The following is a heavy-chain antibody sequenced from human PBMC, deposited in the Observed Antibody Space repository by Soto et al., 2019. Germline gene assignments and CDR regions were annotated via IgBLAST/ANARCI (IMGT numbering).Heavy chain of an antibody. Sequence: SSETLSLTCTVSGGSISSSSYYWGWIRQPPGKGLEWIGSIYYSGSTYYNPSLKSRVTISVDTSKNQFSLKLSSVTAADTAVYYCARHADSSGYLYYFDYWGQGTLVTVSS. V-gene: IGHV4-39*01. CDR1: GGSISSSSYY. J-gene: IGHJ4*02. D-gene: IGHD3-22*01. CDR2: IYYSGST. CDR3: ARHADSSGYLYYFDY.